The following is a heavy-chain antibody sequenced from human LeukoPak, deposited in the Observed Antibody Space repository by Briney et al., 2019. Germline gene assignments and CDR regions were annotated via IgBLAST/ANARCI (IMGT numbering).Heavy chain of an antibody. D-gene: IGHD4-17*01. CDR2: INTDGSST. J-gene: IGHJ4*02. CDR1: GFTFSNYW. Sequence: GGSLRLSCAASGFTFSNYWMHWVRQAPGKGLVWVSRINTDGSSTNYADSVKGRFTISRDNAKNTVYLQMNSLRAEDTAVYYCASAHYGRYFEYWGQGTLVTVSS. V-gene: IGHV3-74*01. CDR3: ASAHYGRYFEY.